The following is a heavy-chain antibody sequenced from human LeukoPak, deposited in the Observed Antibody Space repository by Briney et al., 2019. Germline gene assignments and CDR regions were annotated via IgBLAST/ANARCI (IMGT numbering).Heavy chain of an antibody. J-gene: IGHJ3*02. CDR3: ASNWNYDPYDAFDI. D-gene: IGHD1-7*01. V-gene: IGHV1-2*04. CDR1: GYTFTGYY. Sequence: ASVKVSCKASGYTFTGYYMHWVRQAPGQGLEWMGWINPNSGGTNYAQKFQGWVTMTRDTSISTAYMELSRLRSDDTAVYYCASNWNYDPYDAFDIWGQGTMVTVSS. CDR2: INPNSGGT.